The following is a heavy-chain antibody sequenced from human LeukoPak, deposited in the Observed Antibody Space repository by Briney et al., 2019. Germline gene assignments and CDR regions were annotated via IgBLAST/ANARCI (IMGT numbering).Heavy chain of an antibody. CDR1: GFSFSNYG. D-gene: IGHD5-18*01. V-gene: IGHV3-23*01. CDR2: ISNIGGSA. Sequence: GGSLRLSCAASGFSFSNYGMSWVRQAPGKGLQWVSTISNIGGSAYYADPVKGRFTLSSDNSNNALYLQMNSLRAEDSAVYYCAKTEYTYGYDGAFDIWGQGTMVAVSS. CDR3: AKTEYTYGYDGAFDI. J-gene: IGHJ3*02.